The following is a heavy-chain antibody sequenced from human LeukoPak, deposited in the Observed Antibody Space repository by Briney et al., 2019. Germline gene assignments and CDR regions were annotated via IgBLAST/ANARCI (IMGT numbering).Heavy chain of an antibody. Sequence: GGSLRLSCAASGFTFSSYALSWFRQAPGKGPEWVSAISDNGVRTYYADSVKGRFTISRDNSKNTVYLQMNSLRPDDTAVYYCARDKESGNSWYYFDNWGQGTLVTVSS. J-gene: IGHJ4*02. CDR1: GFTFSSYA. D-gene: IGHD6-13*01. CDR2: ISDNGVRT. CDR3: ARDKESGNSWYYFDN. V-gene: IGHV3-23*01.